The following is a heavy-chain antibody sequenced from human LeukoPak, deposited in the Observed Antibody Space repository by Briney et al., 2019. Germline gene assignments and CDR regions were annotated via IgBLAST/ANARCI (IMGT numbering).Heavy chain of an antibody. CDR1: GFTFSSYA. CDR2: ISYDGSNK. J-gene: IGHJ4*02. Sequence: GRSLRLSCAASGFTFSSYAMHWVRQAPGKGPEWVAVISYDGSNKYYADSVKGRFTISRDNSKNTLYLQMNSLRAEDTAVYYCAHYYGSGSYFLGNYFDYWGQGTLVTVSS. V-gene: IGHV3-30*04. D-gene: IGHD3-10*01. CDR3: AHYYGSGSYFLGNYFDY.